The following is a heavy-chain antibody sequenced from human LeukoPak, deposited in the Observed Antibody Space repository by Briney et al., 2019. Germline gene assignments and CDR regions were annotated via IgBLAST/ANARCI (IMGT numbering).Heavy chain of an antibody. CDR3: ARSPGFYYDSSGYSNGDY. CDR2: IYYSGST. Sequence: PSETLSLTCTVSGDSISSYYWSWIRQPPGKGLEWIGYIYYSGSTNYNPSLKSRVTIAVDTSKNQFSLKLSSVTAADTAVYYCARSPGFYYDSSGYSNGDYWGQGTLVTVSS. J-gene: IGHJ4*02. D-gene: IGHD3-22*01. V-gene: IGHV4-59*08. CDR1: GDSISSYY.